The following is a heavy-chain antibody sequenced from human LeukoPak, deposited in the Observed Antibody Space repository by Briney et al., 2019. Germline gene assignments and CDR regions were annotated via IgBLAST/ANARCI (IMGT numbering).Heavy chain of an antibody. J-gene: IGHJ6*02. Sequence: GGSLRLSCAASGFTFSSYSMNWVRQAPGKGLEWVSYISSSSSTIYYADSVKGRFTISRDNAKNSLYLQMNSLRAEDTAVYYCARDRAVDTAMVPWYYGMDVWGQGTTVTVSS. CDR3: ARDRAVDTAMVPWYYGMDV. D-gene: IGHD5-18*01. CDR2: ISSSSSTI. CDR1: GFTFSSYS. V-gene: IGHV3-48*01.